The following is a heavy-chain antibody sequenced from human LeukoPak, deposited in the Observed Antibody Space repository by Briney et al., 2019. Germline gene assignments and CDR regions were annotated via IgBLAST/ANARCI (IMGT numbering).Heavy chain of an antibody. Sequence: SETLSLTCTVSGGSISSYSWSWIRQPAGQGLEWIGHIYSSGSTNYNPSLKSRVTMSVDTSKNQFSLKLRSVTAADTAVYYCARDLHYYDSSGHNWFDPWGQGTLVTVSS. CDR2: IYSSGST. CDR3: ARDLHYYDSSGHNWFDP. D-gene: IGHD3-22*01. CDR1: GGSISSYS. V-gene: IGHV4-4*07. J-gene: IGHJ5*02.